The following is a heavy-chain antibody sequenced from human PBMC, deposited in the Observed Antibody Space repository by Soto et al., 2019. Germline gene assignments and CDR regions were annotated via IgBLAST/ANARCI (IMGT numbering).Heavy chain of an antibody. CDR3: GRDSGYGSWYSVNQYLDY. Sequence: GGCRRLACAVSGFTLGDYWMSWVRQAQGEGLGWLATIKWDASEKKYVDSVKGRFTMSRDNAKNSVYLQMDSLRAEDTAVYYCGRDSGYGSWYSVNQYLDYWGHGTLVTVSS. CDR1: GFTLGDYW. D-gene: IGHD3-10*01. V-gene: IGHV3-7*01. CDR2: IKWDASEK. J-gene: IGHJ4*01.